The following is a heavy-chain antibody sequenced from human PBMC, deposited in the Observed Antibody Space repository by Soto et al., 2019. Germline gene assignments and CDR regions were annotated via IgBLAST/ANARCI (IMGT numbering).Heavy chain of an antibody. CDR3: ARDLFRIAAAGDCFDY. CDR1: GYTFTSYD. D-gene: IGHD6-13*01. V-gene: IGHV1-18*01. CDR2: ISAYNGNT. Sequence: ASVKVSCKASGYTFTSYDINWVRQAPGQGLEWMGWISAYNGNTNYAQKLQGRVTMTTDTSTSTAYMELRSLRSDDTAVYYCARDLFRIAAAGDCFDYWGQGTLVTVSS. J-gene: IGHJ4*02.